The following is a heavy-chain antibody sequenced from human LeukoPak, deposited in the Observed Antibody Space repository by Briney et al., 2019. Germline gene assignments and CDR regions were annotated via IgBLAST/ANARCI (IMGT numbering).Heavy chain of an antibody. V-gene: IGHV3-30-3*01. Sequence: GGSLRLSCAASGFTFSSYAMHWVRQAPGKGLEWVAVISYDGSNKYYADSVKGRFTISRDNAKNSLYLQMNSLRAEDTAVYYCARGRSNPDYWGQGTLVTVSS. CDR2: ISYDGSNK. CDR1: GFTFSSYA. J-gene: IGHJ4*02. D-gene: IGHD1-14*01. CDR3: ARGRSNPDY.